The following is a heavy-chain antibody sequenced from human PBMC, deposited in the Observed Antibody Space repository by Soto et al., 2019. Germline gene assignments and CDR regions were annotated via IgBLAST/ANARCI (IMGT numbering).Heavy chain of an antibody. V-gene: IGHV1-58*01. J-gene: IGHJ6*02. CDR1: GSMFTSSA. Sequence: SVKVSCKTSGSMFTSSAVQWVRQARGQRLEWIGWLVVGSGNTGYAQKFQGRVTMTRSTSISTAYMELSSLRSEDTAVYYCATLWGSYDLYYYYGMDVWGQGTTVTVSS. CDR3: ATLWGSYDLYYYYGMDV. D-gene: IGHD3-3*01. CDR2: LVVGSGNT.